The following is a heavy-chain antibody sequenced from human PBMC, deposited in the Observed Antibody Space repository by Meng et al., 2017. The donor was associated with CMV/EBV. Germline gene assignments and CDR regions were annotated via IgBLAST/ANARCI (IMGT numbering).Heavy chain of an antibody. D-gene: IGHD3-10*01. V-gene: IGHV3-66*02. Sequence: ESLKISCAASGFTVSSNYMSWVRQAPGKGLEWVSVIYSGGSTYYADSVKGRFTISRDNSKNTLYLQMNSLRAEDTAVYYCTSFPRFIYYGMDVWGQGTTVTVSS. CDR2: IYSGGST. CDR1: GFTVSSNY. J-gene: IGHJ6*02. CDR3: TSFPRFIYYGMDV.